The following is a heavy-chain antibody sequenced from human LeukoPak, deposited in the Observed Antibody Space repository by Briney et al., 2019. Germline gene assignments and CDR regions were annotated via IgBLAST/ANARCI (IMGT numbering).Heavy chain of an antibody. D-gene: IGHD6-13*01. V-gene: IGHV3-23*01. CDR2: IVDSGTST. CDR1: GFTFSSHA. CDR3: AKGSSSSWKDFDY. J-gene: IGHJ4*02. Sequence: GGSLRLSCATSGFTFSSHAMTWVRQAPGKGLEWVSAIVDSGTSTYYADSVKGRFTISRDNSKNTLFLQMNSLRAEDTAVYYCAKGSSSSWKDFDYWGQGTLVTVSS.